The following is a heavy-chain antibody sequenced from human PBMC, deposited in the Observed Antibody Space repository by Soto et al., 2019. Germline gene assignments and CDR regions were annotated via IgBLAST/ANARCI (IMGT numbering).Heavy chain of an antibody. CDR2: ISYDGSNE. CDR1: GFTFSKCG. D-gene: IGHD3-22*01. J-gene: IGHJ3*02. V-gene: IGHV3-30*18. Sequence: QVQLVESGEGVVQPGRSLRLSCAASGFTFSKCGMHWVRQAPGKGLEWVAVISYDGSNEYYADSVKGRFTISRDNSNNTLYLQMNSLRDEDTAVYYCAKVDTIILVVSDAFDIWGQGTMVTVSS. CDR3: AKVDTIILVVSDAFDI.